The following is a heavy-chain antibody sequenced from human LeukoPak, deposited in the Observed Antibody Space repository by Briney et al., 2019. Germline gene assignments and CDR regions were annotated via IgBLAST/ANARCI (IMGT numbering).Heavy chain of an antibody. Sequence: GGSLRLSCAASGFTFSSSWMSWLRQAPGKGLEWVADIKEDGSAKYYVDSVKGRFTISRDNAKNSLYLQMNSLRVEDTAVYYCARGGLYGDYVDYWGQGTLVTVSS. V-gene: IGHV3-7*01. CDR2: IKEDGSAK. J-gene: IGHJ4*02. CDR3: ARGGLYGDYVDY. D-gene: IGHD4-17*01. CDR1: GFTFSSSW.